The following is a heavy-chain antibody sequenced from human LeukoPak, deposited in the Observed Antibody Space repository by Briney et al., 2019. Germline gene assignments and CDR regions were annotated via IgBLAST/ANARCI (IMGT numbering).Heavy chain of an antibody. CDR2: ISGSGGST. J-gene: IGHJ4*02. CDR1: GFTFSSYA. V-gene: IGHV3-23*01. D-gene: IGHD3-22*01. Sequence: HPGGSLRLSCAASGFTFSSYAMSWVRQAPGKGLEWVSAISGSGGSTYYADSVKGRFTISRDNSKNTLYLQMNSLRAEDTAVYYCAKATYYYDSSGYYYWTGFDYWGQGTLVTVSS. CDR3: AKATYYYDSSGYYYWTGFDY.